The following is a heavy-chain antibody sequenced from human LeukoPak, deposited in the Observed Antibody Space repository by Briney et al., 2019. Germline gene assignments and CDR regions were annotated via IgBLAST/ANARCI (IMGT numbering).Heavy chain of an antibody. CDR3: ARDLDDFFDYGMDV. Sequence: ASVKVSCKASGYAFTGYYMHWVRQAPGQGLEWMGWINPNSGGTNYAQKFQGRVTMTRDTSISTAYMELSRLRSDDTAVYYCARDLDDFFDYGMDVWGQGTTVTVSS. D-gene: IGHD3-3*01. V-gene: IGHV1-2*02. J-gene: IGHJ6*02. CDR2: INPNSGGT. CDR1: GYAFTGYY.